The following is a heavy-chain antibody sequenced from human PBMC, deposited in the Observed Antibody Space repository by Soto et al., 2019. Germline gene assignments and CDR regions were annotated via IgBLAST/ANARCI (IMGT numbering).Heavy chain of an antibody. CDR2: IYHSGNT. CDR1: GGSITTGGSY. D-gene: IGHD6-13*01. CDR3: ARDRIAAAGTRWFDP. V-gene: IGHV4-31*03. Sequence: LSLTCTVSGGSITTGGSYWSWIRQHPGKGLEWIGNIYHSGNTYYNPSLKSRLTISVDTSKNQFSLKLSSVTAADTAVYYCARDRIAAAGTRWFDPWGQGTLVTVSS. J-gene: IGHJ5*02.